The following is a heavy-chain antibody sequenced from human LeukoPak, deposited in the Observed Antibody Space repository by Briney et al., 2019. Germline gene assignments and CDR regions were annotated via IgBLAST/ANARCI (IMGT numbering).Heavy chain of an antibody. CDR2: IKQTGNEK. D-gene: IGHD6-19*01. CDR1: GFTFSNYW. CDR3: ASSRRSVAASFFDY. J-gene: IGHJ4*02. V-gene: IGHV3-7*01. Sequence: GGSLRLSCAVSGFTFSNYWMSWVRQAPGKGLEWVANIKQTGNEKYYVDSVRGRFTISRDDAENSLYLQMNSLRAEDTAVYYCASSRRSVAASFFDYWGQGTLVTVSS.